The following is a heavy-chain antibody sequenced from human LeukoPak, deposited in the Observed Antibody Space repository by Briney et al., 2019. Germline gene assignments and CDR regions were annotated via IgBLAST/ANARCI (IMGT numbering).Heavy chain of an antibody. CDR1: GFTFSSYW. J-gene: IGHJ4*02. V-gene: IGHV3-74*01. CDR2: INSDGSNT. Sequence: GGSLRLSCAASGFTFSSYWMHWVRHAPGKGLVWVSRINSDGSNTSYADSVKGRFTISRDNAKNTLYLQMNSLRAEDTAVYYCARRGPSGYYAHFDYWGQGTLVTVSS. D-gene: IGHD3-22*01. CDR3: ARRGPSGYYAHFDY.